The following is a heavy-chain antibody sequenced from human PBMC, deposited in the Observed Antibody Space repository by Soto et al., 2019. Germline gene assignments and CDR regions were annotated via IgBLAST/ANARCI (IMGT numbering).Heavy chain of an antibody. CDR3: AHRAATTYSYYFDY. CDR2: IYWDDDK. J-gene: IGHJ4*02. CDR1: GFSLSAGGLG. D-gene: IGHD1-1*01. V-gene: IGHV2-5*02. Sequence: QITLKESGPTLVRPTQTLTLTCTFSGFSLSAGGLGVGWIRQPPGKALEWLALIYWDDDKRYSPSLKNRLTITKDTSKNQVVLTMTNVDPVDTATYYCAHRAATTYSYYFDYWGQGTLITVSS.